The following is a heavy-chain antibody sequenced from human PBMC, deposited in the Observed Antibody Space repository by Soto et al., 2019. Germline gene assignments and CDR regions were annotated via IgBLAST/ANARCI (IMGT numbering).Heavy chain of an antibody. D-gene: IGHD3-22*01. CDR2: ISSSSSYT. V-gene: IGHV3-11*05. Sequence: GGSLRLSCAASGFTFSDYYMSWIRQAPGKGLEWVSYISSSSSYTDYADSVKGRFTISRDNAKNSLYLQMNSLRAEDTAVYYCARAPSYYDVDYWGQGTLVTVSS. CDR3: ARAPSYYDVDY. J-gene: IGHJ4*02. CDR1: GFTFSDYY.